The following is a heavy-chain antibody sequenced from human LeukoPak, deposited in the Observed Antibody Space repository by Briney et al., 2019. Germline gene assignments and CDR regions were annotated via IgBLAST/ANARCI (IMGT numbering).Heavy chain of an antibody. CDR2: VSTGGAST. V-gene: IGHV3-23*01. D-gene: IGHD1-26*01. Sequence: GGSLRLSCAASGFTFNTYAMTWVRQAPGKELDWVSSVSTGGASTYYADSVKGRFTISRDNSKNTLYLQMNSLRDDDTAVYYCAKNHSGSYLDYWGQGTLVTVSS. CDR1: GFTFNTYA. J-gene: IGHJ4*02. CDR3: AKNHSGSYLDY.